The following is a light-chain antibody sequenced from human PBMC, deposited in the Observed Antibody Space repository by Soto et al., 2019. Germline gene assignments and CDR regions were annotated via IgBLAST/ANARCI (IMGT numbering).Light chain of an antibody. V-gene: IGKV1-5*03. CDR3: QQYNSYPWT. J-gene: IGKJ1*01. Sequence: DTQMTQSPSTLSASVGDRVTITCRASQSISSWLAWYQQKPGKAPKLLIYKASSLESGVPSRFSGSGSGPEFTLTISSLQPDDFATYYCQQYNSYPWTFGQGTKVEIK. CDR2: KAS. CDR1: QSISSW.